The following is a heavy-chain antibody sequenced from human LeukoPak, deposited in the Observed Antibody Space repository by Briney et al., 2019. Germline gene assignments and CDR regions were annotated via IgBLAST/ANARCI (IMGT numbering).Heavy chain of an antibody. CDR2: IQYDGVNK. D-gene: IGHD1-26*01. CDR3: ARNPVVGAVHAFDI. CDR1: GFTFSKYA. J-gene: IGHJ3*02. V-gene: IGHV3-30*02. Sequence: GGSLRLSCAASGFTFSKYAMHWVRQAPGKGLEWVAFIQYDGVNKYYADSVKGRFTISRDNAKNSLYLQMNSLRAEDTAVYYCARNPVVGAVHAFDIWGQGTMVTVSS.